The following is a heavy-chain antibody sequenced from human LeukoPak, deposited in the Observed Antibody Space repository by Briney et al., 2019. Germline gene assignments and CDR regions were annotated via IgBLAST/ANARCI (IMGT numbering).Heavy chain of an antibody. CDR3: ARQSIAVAGSYFDY. CDR2: IYYSGST. V-gene: IGHV4-39*01. Sequence: SETLSLTCTVSGGSISSSSYYWGWIRQPPGKGLEWIGSIYYSGSTYYNPSLKSRVTISVDTSKNQFSLKLSSVTAADTAVYYCARQSIAVAGSYFDYWGQGTLVTVSS. J-gene: IGHJ4*02. D-gene: IGHD6-19*01. CDR1: GGSISSSSYY.